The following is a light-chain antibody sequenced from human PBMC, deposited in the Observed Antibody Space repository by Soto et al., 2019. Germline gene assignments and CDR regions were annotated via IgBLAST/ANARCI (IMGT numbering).Light chain of an antibody. Sequence: DIVMTQSPDSLAVSLGERSTINFNSSQIVLYSSNNKNYLAWYQQKSGQPPKLLIYWASTRESGVPDRFSGSGSGADFTHTISSLQAEDVAVYYCQQYYTAPLTFGGGTKVDIK. J-gene: IGKJ4*01. V-gene: IGKV4-1*01. CDR1: QIVLYSSNNKNY. CDR2: WAS. CDR3: QQYYTAPLT.